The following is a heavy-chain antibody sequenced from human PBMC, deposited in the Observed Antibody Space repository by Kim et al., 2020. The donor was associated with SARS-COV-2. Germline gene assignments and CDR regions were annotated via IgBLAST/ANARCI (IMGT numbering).Heavy chain of an antibody. CDR3: ARHGCTGGVCYFDP. CDR1: GGSISSSDYY. D-gene: IGHD2-8*02. CDR2: IYYTGTT. Sequence: SETLPLTCTVSGGSISSSDYYWGWIRQPPGKGLEWIGSIYYTGTTYYNPSLKSRVTISVDTSKNQFSLKLSSVTDATVYYCARHGCTGGVCYFDPWGQGTMVTVSS. V-gene: IGHV4-39*01. J-gene: IGHJ5*02.